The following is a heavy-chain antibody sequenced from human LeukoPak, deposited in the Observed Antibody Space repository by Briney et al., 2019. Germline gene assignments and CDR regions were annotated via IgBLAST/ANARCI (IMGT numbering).Heavy chain of an antibody. V-gene: IGHV3-9*01. J-gene: IGHJ3*02. CDR1: GFTFDDYA. Sequence: GGSLRLSCAASGFTFDDYAMHWVRHAPGKGLEWVSGISWNSGSIGYADSVKGRFTISRDNAKNSLYLQMNSLRAEDTALYYCAKASGVGDAFDIWGQGTMVTVSS. CDR2: ISWNSGSI. D-gene: IGHD3-3*01. CDR3: AKASGVGDAFDI.